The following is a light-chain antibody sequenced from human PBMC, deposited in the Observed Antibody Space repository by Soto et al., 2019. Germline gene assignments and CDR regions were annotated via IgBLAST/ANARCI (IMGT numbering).Light chain of an antibody. CDR3: SSYTSSSTLYV. V-gene: IGLV2-14*01. J-gene: IGLJ1*01. CDR2: DVS. CDR1: SSDVGGYNY. Sequence: SALTQPASGSGSPGQSITISCTGTSSDVGGYNYVSWYQRHPGKAPKLMIYDVSNRPSGVSNRFSGSKSGNTASLTISGLQAEDEADYYCSSYTSSSTLYVFGTGTKVTVL.